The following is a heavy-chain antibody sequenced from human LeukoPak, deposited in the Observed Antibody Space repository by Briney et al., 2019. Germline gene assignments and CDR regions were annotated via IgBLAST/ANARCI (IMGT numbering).Heavy chain of an antibody. CDR3: ANSHGGFGELWVWFGP. V-gene: IGHV3-23*01. CDR1: GFTFSISS. CDR2: ISGGGDCT. J-gene: IGHJ5*02. D-gene: IGHD3-10*01. Sequence: GGSVSLFCAPSGFTFSISSMNWARHAPGGGLEWLSSISGGGDCTYFADSVKGRFTISRDNAKDTLYLQMNSLRVGDTATYYCANSHGGFGELWVWFGPWGQGTLVTVPS.